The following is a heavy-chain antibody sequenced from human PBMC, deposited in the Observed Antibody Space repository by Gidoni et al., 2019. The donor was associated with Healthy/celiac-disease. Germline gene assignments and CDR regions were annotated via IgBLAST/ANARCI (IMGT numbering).Heavy chain of an antibody. V-gene: IGHV1-69*06. D-gene: IGHD2-2*01. CDR3: AREATVVPAAIKGQYDAFDI. CDR1: GGSFSSYA. J-gene: IGHJ3*02. Sequence: QVQLVQSGDEVKKPGSSVKVSGKDYGGSFSSYAISWVRQAPGQGLEWMGGIIPIFATANYAQKFQGSVTITADKSTSPAYMELSSLRSEDTAVYYCAREATVVPAAIKGQYDAFDIWGQGTMVTVSS. CDR2: IIPIFATA.